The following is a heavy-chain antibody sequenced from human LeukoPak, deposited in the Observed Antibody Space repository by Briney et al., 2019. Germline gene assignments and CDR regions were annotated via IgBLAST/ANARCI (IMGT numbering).Heavy chain of an antibody. CDR3: ARDGGYGGNSYHYYYGMDV. J-gene: IGHJ6*02. CDR2: IYHSGST. Sequence: SETLSLTCAVSGGSISSSNWWSWVRQPPGKGLEWIGEIYHSGSTNYNPSLKSRVTISVDKSKNQFSLKLSSVTAADTAVYYCARDGGYGGNSYHYYYGMDVWGQGTTVTVSS. V-gene: IGHV4-4*02. CDR1: GGSISSSNW. D-gene: IGHD4-23*01.